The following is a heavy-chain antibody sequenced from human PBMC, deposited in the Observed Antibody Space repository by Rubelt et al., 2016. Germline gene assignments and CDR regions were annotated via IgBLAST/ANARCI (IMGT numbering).Heavy chain of an antibody. CDR2: ISSVGDYI. D-gene: IGHD1-26*01. CDR1: GFTFSIYR. V-gene: IGHV3-21*02. CDR3: ARHGAYYYFGMDV. J-gene: IGHJ6*02. Sequence: EIQLVESGGGLVKPGGSLRLSCAASGFTFSIYRMKWVRQAPGKGLEWVSSISSVGDYIYYADSVRGRFTISRDNAKNPLFLQMNSLRSEDTALYYCARHGAYYYFGMDVWGQGTTVTVS.